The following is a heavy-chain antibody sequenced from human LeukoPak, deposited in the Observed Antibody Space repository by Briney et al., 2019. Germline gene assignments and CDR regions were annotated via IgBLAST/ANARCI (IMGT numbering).Heavy chain of an antibody. Sequence: SETLSLTCSVPGTSICTGSYYWTWIRQPAGKGLEWLGRISNSGNTFYNPSLKSRVTISLDTSENQFSLKLSSVTAADTAVYYCARGNNGFTVLDSWGQGILVTVSS. D-gene: IGHD1/OR15-1a*01. CDR3: ARGNNGFTVLDS. V-gene: IGHV4-61*02. J-gene: IGHJ4*02. CDR2: ISNSGNT. CDR1: GTSICTGSYY.